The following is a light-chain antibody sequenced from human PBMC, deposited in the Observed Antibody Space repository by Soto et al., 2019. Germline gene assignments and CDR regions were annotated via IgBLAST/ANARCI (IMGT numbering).Light chain of an antibody. CDR1: QSVSSSY. Sequence: ESVLTQSPATLSSSPGERSTLSCMAIQSVSSSYLAWYQQEPGQAPRLLIYGASSRPTGIPDRFSGSGSGTDFTLTISRPEPEDFAVYYCQQYGSSSTFGQGTRLEIK. V-gene: IGKV3-20*01. CDR2: GAS. CDR3: QQYGSSST. J-gene: IGKJ5*01.